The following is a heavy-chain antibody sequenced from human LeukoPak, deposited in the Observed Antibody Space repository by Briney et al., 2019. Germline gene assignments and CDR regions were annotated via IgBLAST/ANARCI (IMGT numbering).Heavy chain of an antibody. CDR1: GGSMSGYY. CDR2: IYYVGNT. Sequence: SETLSLTCTVSGGSMSGYYWSWIRQPPGKGLEWIGNIYYVGNTNYNPSLKSRVTISVDTSKNQFSLKLSSVTAADTAVYYCTREGYYGSGSSRFDYWGQGTLVTVSS. V-gene: IGHV4-59*01. J-gene: IGHJ4*02. D-gene: IGHD3-10*01. CDR3: TREGYYGSGSSRFDY.